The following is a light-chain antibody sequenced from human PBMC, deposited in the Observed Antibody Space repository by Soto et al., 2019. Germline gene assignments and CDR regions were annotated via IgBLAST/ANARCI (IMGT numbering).Light chain of an antibody. J-gene: IGKJ1*01. V-gene: IGKV3-20*01. CDR1: QSVNSNY. Sequence: EIVLTQSPGTLSLSPGERATLSCRASQSVNSNYLAWYQQKPSQSPRVLMYGTSNRATGIPDRFSGSGSGTDFTLTISRLEPEDFAVYYCQQYDESFRTFGQGTKVEIK. CDR2: GTS. CDR3: QQYDESFRT.